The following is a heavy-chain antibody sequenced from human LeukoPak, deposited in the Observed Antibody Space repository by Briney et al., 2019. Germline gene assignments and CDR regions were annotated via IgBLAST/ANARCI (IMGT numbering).Heavy chain of an antibody. J-gene: IGHJ6*02. CDR1: GGSISSYY. CDR3: AREDSSAYYYYGMDV. D-gene: IGHD6-6*01. V-gene: IGHV4-59*01. CDR2: IYYSGST. Sequence: SETLSLTCTVSGGSISSYYWSWIRQPPGKGLEWIGYIYYSGSTNYNPSLKSRVTISVDTSKNQFSLKLSSVTAADTAVYYCAREDSSAYYYYGMDVWGQGTMVTVSS.